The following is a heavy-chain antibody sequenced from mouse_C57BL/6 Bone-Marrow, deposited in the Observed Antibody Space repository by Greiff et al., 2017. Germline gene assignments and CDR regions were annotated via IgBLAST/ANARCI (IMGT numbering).Heavy chain of an antibody. CDR3: AKHEAVWDYDEAWFAY. V-gene: IGHV2-9*01. J-gene: IGHJ3*01. CDR2: IWGGGST. D-gene: IGHD2-4*01. Sequence: QVQLQQSGPGLVAPSQSLSITCTVSGFSLTSYGVDWVRQPPGKGLEWLGVIWGGGSTNFNSALMSRLSISKDNSKSQVFLKMNSLQTDDTAMYYCAKHEAVWDYDEAWFAYWGQGTLVTVSA. CDR1: GFSLTSYG.